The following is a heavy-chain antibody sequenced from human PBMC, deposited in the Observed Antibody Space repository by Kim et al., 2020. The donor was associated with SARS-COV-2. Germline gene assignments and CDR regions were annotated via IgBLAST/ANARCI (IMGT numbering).Heavy chain of an antibody. CDR3: ARMSSGWYPYYYYYGMDV. V-gene: IGHV1-18*01. CDR2: ISAYNGNT. CDR1: GYTFTSYG. D-gene: IGHD6-19*01. J-gene: IGHJ6*02. Sequence: ASVKVSCKASGYTFTSYGISWVRQAPGQGLEWMGWISAYNGNTNYAQKLQGRVTMTTDTSTSTAYMELRSLRSDDTAVYYCARMSSGWYPYYYYYGMDVWGQGTTVTVSS.